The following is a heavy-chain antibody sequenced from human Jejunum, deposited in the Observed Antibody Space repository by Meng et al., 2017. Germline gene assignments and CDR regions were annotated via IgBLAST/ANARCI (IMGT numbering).Heavy chain of an antibody. J-gene: IGHJ4*02. D-gene: IGHD1-26*01. CDR2: ISYHGYDQ. CDR3: AKSWGSGIYLGGDL. CDR1: GLTFSSYS. Sequence: GESLKISCAGSGLTFSSYSLHWVRQAPGKGLEWVAVISYHGYDQYYADSVKGRFTISRDNSNNTLFLQMNSLRPEDTAVYYCAKSWGSGIYLGGDLWGQGTLVTVSS. V-gene: IGHV3-30*01.